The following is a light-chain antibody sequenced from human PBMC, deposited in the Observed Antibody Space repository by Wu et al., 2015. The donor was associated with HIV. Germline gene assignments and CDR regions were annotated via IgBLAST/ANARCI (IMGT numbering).Light chain of an antibody. CDR1: QRISTS. CDR2: DAS. Sequence: DIQMTQFPPSLSASIGDRVTITCRASQRISTSLNWFQQKEGKAPKLLIYDASSLQGGVPSRFSGSGSGTDFTLTISSLQPEDFASYFCQQTYTILWTFGQGTRVEI. V-gene: IGKV1-39*01. J-gene: IGKJ1*01. CDR3: QQTYTILWT.